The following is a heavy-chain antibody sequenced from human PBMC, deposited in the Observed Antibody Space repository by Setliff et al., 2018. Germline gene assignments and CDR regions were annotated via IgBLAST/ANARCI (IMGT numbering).Heavy chain of an antibody. CDR2: IYYSGST. CDR3: AREHGYSYGQTYYYYGMDV. CDR1: GLSLSTSGMC. D-gene: IGHD5-18*01. Sequence: SGPTLVNPTQTLTLTCTLSGLSLSTSGMCVSWIRQPPGKGLEWIGYIYYSGSTYYNPSLKSRVTISVDTSKNQFSLKLSSVTAADTAVYYCAREHGYSYGQTYYYYGMDVWGQGTTVTVSS. V-gene: IGHV4-31*03. J-gene: IGHJ6*02.